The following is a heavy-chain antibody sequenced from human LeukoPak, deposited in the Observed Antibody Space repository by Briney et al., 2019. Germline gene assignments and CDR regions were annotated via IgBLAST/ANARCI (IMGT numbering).Heavy chain of an antibody. J-gene: IGHJ4*02. V-gene: IGHV4-39*07. CDR3: ARGHFRLDY. CDR2: IYDSGST. Sequence: PSETLSLTCTVSGASIRSSYYYWGWIRQPPGKGLEWIGSIYDSGSTYYNPSLKSRVTISVDTSKNQFSLKLSSVTAADTAVYYCARGHFRLDYWGQGTLVTVSS. CDR1: GASIRSSYYY.